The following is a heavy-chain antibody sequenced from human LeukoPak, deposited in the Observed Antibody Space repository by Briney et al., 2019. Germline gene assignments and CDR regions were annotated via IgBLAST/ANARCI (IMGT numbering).Heavy chain of an antibody. J-gene: IGHJ4*02. D-gene: IGHD6-19*01. CDR2: ISSSSSYI. V-gene: IGHV3-21*01. Sequence: GGSLRLSCAASGFTFSSYAMSWVRQAPGKGLEWASSISSSSSYIYYADSVKGRFTISRDNAKNSLYLQMNSLRAEDTAVYYCARGGIAVAGTFFDYWGQGTLVTVSS. CDR1: GFTFSSYA. CDR3: ARGGIAVAGTFFDY.